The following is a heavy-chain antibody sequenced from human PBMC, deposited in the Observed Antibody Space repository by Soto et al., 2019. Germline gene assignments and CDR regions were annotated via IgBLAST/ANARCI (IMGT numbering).Heavy chain of an antibody. Sequence: PSETLSLTCTVSGDSISTFYWGWMRQSPGKELEWIGYVYYTGSTNYNPSLKSRVTISVDRSKNQFSLKLTSANAADTAVYYCARGRTVRNYADDSSDYFYFFDYWGHGTQVTGAS. D-gene: IGHD3-22*01. CDR1: GDSISTFY. CDR3: ARGRTVRNYADDSSDYFYFFDY. CDR2: VYYTGST. V-gene: IGHV4-59*01. J-gene: IGHJ4*01.